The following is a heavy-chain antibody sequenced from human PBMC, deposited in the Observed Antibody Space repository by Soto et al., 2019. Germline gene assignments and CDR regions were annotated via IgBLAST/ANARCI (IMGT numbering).Heavy chain of an antibody. CDR2: ISGSGGST. V-gene: IGHV3-23*01. Sequence: PGGSLRLSCAASGFTFSGYAMSWVRQAPGKGLDWVSVISGSGGSTYYTDSVRGRFTISRDNSKNTVSLQMDYLRAEDTAVYYCVKVGVDGTYDAFPFWGQGTLVTVSS. D-gene: IGHD6-19*01. CDR1: GFTFSGYA. J-gene: IGHJ3*01. CDR3: VKVGVDGTYDAFPF.